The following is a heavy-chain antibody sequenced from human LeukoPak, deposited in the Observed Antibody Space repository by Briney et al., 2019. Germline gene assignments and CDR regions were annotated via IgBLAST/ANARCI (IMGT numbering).Heavy chain of an antibody. CDR2: INPNSGDT. J-gene: IGHJ4*02. Sequence: ASVTVSCKASGYTFTAYYMHWVRQAPGQGLEWMGWINPNSGDTRYAQKFQDRVTMTRDTSISTAYMELSRLDSDDTAVYYCARREGDFWGQGTLVTASS. CDR1: GYTFTAYY. CDR3: ARREGDF. V-gene: IGHV1-2*02.